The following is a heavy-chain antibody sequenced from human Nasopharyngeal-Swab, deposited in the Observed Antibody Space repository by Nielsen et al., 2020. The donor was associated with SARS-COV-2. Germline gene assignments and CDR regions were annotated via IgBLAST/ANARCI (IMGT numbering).Heavy chain of an antibody. V-gene: IGHV3-33*01. D-gene: IGHD6-6*01. CDR3: ARDHYSSSSGPSNFDY. CDR2: IWYDGSNE. Sequence: GESLKISCAASGFTFSSYGMHWVRQAPGKGLEWVAVIWYDGSNEYYADSVKGRFTISRDNSKNTLYLQMNSLRVEDTAVCYCARDHYSSSSGPSNFDYWGQGTLVTVSS. CDR1: GFTFSSYG. J-gene: IGHJ4*02.